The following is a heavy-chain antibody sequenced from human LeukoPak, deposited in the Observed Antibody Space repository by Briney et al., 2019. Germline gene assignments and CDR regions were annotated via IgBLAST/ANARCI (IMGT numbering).Heavy chain of an antibody. V-gene: IGHV3-30-3*01. CDR2: ISYDGSNK. D-gene: IGHD5-18*01. CDR1: GFTFSSYA. J-gene: IGHJ6*02. Sequence: PGGSLRLSCAASGFTFSSYAMHWVRQAPGKGLEWVAVISYDGSNKYYADSVKGRFTISRDNSKNTLYLQMNSLRTEDTAVYYCARGIQLWSHYYGMDVWGQGTTVTVSS. CDR3: ARGIQLWSHYYGMDV.